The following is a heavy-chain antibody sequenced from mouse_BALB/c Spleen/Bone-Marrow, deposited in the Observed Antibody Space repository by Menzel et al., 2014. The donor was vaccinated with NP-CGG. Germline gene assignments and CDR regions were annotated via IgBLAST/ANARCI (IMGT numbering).Heavy chain of an antibody. D-gene: IGHD2-10*02. V-gene: IGHV5-6-2*01. Sequence: DVKLVESGGGLVKLGGSLKLSCAASGFTFSSYHMSWVRQTPEKRLELVAAINSNGGSTYYPDTVKGRFTISRDNAKNTLYLQMSSLKSEDTALYYCARSPYGNHFDYWGQGTTLTVSS. CDR1: GFTFSSYH. CDR3: ARSPYGNHFDY. J-gene: IGHJ2*01. CDR2: INSNGGST.